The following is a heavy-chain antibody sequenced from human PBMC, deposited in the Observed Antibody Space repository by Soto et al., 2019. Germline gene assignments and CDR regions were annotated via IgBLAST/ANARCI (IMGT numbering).Heavy chain of an antibody. Sequence: QVQLVQSGAEVKKPGSSVKVSCKASGATFSSYAISWVRQAPGQGLEWMGGIIPIFGTANYAQKFQGRVTITADESTGTADMELSSLSSEDTVGYYWACDRAGELDSWGQGTLVTVPS. J-gene: IGHJ4*02. V-gene: IGHV1-69*01. CDR2: IIPIFGTA. CDR3: ACDRAGELDS. CDR1: GATFSSYA. D-gene: IGHD7-27*01.